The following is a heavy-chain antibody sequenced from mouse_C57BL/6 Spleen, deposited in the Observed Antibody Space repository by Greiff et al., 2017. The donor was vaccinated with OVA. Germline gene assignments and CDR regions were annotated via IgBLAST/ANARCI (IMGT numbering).Heavy chain of an antibody. V-gene: IGHV1-55*01. Sequence: QVQLQQPGAELVKPGASVKMSCKASGYTFTSYWITWVKQRPGQGLEWIGDIYPGSGSTNYNEKFKSKATLTVDTPSSTAYMQLSSLTSEDSAVYYCARRYYGSSNDEYDIDYWGQGTTLTVSS. CDR3: ARRYYGSSNDEYDIDY. CDR2: IYPGSGST. D-gene: IGHD1-1*01. J-gene: IGHJ2*01. CDR1: GYTFTSYW.